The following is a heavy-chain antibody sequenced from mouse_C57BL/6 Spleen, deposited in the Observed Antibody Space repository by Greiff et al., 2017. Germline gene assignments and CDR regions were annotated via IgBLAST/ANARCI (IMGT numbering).Heavy chain of an antibody. CDR2: IHPNSGST. CDR1: GYTFTSYW. J-gene: IGHJ2*01. V-gene: IGHV1-64*01. D-gene: IGHD4-1*01. CDR3: ARGGTGTVDFDY. Sequence: VQLQQSGAELVKPGASVKLSCKASGYTFTSYWMHWVKQRPGQGLEWIGMIHPNSGSTNYNEKFKSKATLTVDKSSSTAYMHLSSLTSEDSEVYYCARGGTGTVDFDYWGQGTTLTVSS.